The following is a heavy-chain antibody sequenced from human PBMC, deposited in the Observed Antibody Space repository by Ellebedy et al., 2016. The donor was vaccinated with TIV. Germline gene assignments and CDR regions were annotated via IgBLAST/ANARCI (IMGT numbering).Heavy chain of an antibody. Sequence: GGSLRLXXVASGFAFSNYPMSWVRQAPGKGLEWVGRIKSETDGGTTDYAAPVKGRFIISRDDSENTLYLQMHSLRIDDTAVYYCTTLGPGGVANYWGQGTLVTVSS. J-gene: IGHJ4*02. CDR1: GFAFSNYP. CDR2: IKSETDGGTT. V-gene: IGHV3-15*01. D-gene: IGHD3-16*01. CDR3: TTLGPGGVANY.